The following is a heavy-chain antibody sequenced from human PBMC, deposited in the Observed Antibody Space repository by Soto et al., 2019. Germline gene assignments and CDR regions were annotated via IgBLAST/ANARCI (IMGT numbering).Heavy chain of an antibody. CDR1: GFAFSTYW. CDR3: ARGAKNIYAMDV. J-gene: IGHJ6*02. CDR2: IKFDGSST. Sequence: APPGGSLRLSCAASGFAFSTYWMHWVRQAPGKGLLWVTRIKFDGSSTYSADSVKGRFTISRDDAKNTLYLQMNGLRVDDTAVYYCARGAKNIYAMDVWGQGTTVTVSS. V-gene: IGHV3-74*01.